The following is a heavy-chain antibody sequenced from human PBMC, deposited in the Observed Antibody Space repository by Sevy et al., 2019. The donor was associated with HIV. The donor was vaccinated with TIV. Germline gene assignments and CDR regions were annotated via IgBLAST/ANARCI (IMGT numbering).Heavy chain of an antibody. V-gene: IGHV1-69*13. CDR3: ATSGTTGTTSHFAS. Sequence: ASVKVSCKASGGTFSNYGFHWVRQAPGQGLEWMGGIIPIFGKPNYAQQFQGRVTITADESTSTAYMKLSSLTSDYTAVYYCATSGTTGTTSHFASWGQGTLVTVSS. J-gene: IGHJ4*02. D-gene: IGHD1-1*01. CDR1: GGTFSNYG. CDR2: IIPIFGKP.